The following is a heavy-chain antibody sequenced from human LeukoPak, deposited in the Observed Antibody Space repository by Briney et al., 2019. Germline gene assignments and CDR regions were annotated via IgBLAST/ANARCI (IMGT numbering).Heavy chain of an antibody. D-gene: IGHD2-21*02. CDR1: GGTFSSYA. J-gene: IGHJ4*02. CDR2: IIPIFGTA. CDR3: ARDPLPTAIDVGGNY. V-gene: IGHV1-69*01. Sequence: SVKVSCKASGGTFSSYAISWVRQAPGQGLEWMGGIIPIFGTANYAQKFQGRVTITADESTSTAYMELSSLRSEDTAVYYCARDPLPTAIDVGGNYWSQGTLVTVSS.